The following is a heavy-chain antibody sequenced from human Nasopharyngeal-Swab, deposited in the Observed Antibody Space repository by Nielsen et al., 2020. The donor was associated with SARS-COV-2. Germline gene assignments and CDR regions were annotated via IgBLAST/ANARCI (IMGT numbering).Heavy chain of an antibody. CDR3: ARGTAYYSNPSFDY. CDR1: GFTFDDYT. V-gene: IGHV3-9*01. CDR2: INWNSGRK. Sequence: SLKISCAASGFTFDDYTMHWVRQAPGKGLEWVSGINWNSGRKGYADSVKGRFTISRDNAKNSLYLLMNSLRSEDTALYYCARGTAYYSNPSFDYWGQGTLVTVPS. J-gene: IGHJ4*02. D-gene: IGHD4-11*01.